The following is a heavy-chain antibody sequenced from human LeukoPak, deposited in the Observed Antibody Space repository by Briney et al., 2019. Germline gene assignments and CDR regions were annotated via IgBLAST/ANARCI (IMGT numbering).Heavy chain of an antibody. CDR3: ASGPGRAAAGTDFQGFSDAFDI. Sequence: ASVKVSCKASGYTLTGYYMHWVRQAPGQGLEWMGWINPNSGGTNYAQKFQGRVTMTRDTSISTAYMELSRLRSDDTAVYYCASGPGRAAAGTDFQGFSDAFDIWGQGTMVTVSS. CDR2: INPNSGGT. CDR1: GYTLTGYY. J-gene: IGHJ3*02. D-gene: IGHD6-13*01. V-gene: IGHV1-2*02.